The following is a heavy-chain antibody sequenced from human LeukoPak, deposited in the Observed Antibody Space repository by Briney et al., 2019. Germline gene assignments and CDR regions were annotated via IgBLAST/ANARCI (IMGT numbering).Heavy chain of an antibody. CDR1: GYSISSGYY. D-gene: IGHD3-16*01. CDR2: IYHSGST. CDR3: ARALGTSFDY. Sequence: SETLSLTCTVSGYSISSGYYWGWIRQPPGKGLEWIGSIYHSGSTYYNPSLKSRVTISVDTSKNQFSLKLSSVTAADTAVFYCARALGTSFDYWGQGTLVTVPS. V-gene: IGHV4-38-2*02. J-gene: IGHJ4*02.